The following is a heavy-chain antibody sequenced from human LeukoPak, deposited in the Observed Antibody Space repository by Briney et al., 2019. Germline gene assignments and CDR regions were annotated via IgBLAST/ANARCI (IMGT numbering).Heavy chain of an antibody. CDR2: ISYDGSNK. J-gene: IGHJ4*02. Sequence: HPGGSLRLSCAASGFTFSSYAMHWVRQAPGKGLEWVAVISYDGSNKYYADSVKGRFTISRDNSKNTLYLQMNSLRAEDTAVYYCARGPYYYDSHLDYWGQGTLVTVSS. D-gene: IGHD3-22*01. CDR1: GFTFSSYA. V-gene: IGHV3-30-3*01. CDR3: ARGPYYYDSHLDY.